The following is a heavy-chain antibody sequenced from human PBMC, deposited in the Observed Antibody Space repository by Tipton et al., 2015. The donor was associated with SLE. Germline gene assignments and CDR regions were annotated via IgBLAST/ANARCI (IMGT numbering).Heavy chain of an antibody. V-gene: IGHV4-34*01. CDR3: ARRKSYYGSGSQGSYFDY. Sequence: TLSLTCAVYGGSFSGYYWSWIRQPPGKGLEWIGEINHGGSTNYNPSLKSRATISVDTSKNQFSLKLTSVTAADTAVYYCARRKSYYGSGSQGSYFDYRGQGTLVSVSS. CDR1: GGSFSGYY. CDR2: INHGGST. D-gene: IGHD3-10*01. J-gene: IGHJ4*02.